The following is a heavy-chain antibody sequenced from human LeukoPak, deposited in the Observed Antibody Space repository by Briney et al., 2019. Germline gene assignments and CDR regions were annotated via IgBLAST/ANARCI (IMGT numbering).Heavy chain of an antibody. Sequence: GGSLRLSCAASGFTFSTYAVTWVRQAPGKGLEWVSGLSGSGSTTYYADSVKGRFTISRDNSKNTLYLQMNSLRAGDTAIYYCARAPPYGGYYYYYYMDVWGRGTTVTVSS. V-gene: IGHV3-23*01. J-gene: IGHJ6*03. D-gene: IGHD4/OR15-4a*01. CDR1: GFTFSTYA. CDR3: ARAPPYGGYYYYYYMDV. CDR2: LSGSGSTT.